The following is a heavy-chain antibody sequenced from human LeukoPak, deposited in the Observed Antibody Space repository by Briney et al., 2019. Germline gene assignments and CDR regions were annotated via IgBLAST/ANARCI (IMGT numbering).Heavy chain of an antibody. Sequence: SETLSLTCTVSGGSISNYYWSWIRQPPGKGLEWIGYIYYSGSTNYNPSLKSRVTISVDTSKNQFSLELTSVTAADTAVYYCARLPGMTTVDYYYYYMDVWGKGTTVTVSS. V-gene: IGHV4-59*01. CDR1: GGSISNYY. J-gene: IGHJ6*03. CDR2: IYYSGST. CDR3: ARLPGMTTVDYYYYYMDV. D-gene: IGHD4-11*01.